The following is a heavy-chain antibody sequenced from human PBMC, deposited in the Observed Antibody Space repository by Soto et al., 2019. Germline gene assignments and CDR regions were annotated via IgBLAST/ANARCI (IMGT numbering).Heavy chain of an antibody. D-gene: IGHD3-3*02. J-gene: IGHJ4*02. CDR1: AFTFSSSD. CDR2: ISGAGDT. Sequence: EVQLVESGGGLVQPGGSLRLSCAASAFTFSSSDMHWVRQVTGEGLEWVSAISGAGDTYYAGRVKGRFTITRENANKSLYLQMNNLRAGDTAVYYCARGLFNGYGAFYYFDCWGQGTLVTVSS. V-gene: IGHV3-13*01. CDR3: ARGLFNGYGAFYYFDC.